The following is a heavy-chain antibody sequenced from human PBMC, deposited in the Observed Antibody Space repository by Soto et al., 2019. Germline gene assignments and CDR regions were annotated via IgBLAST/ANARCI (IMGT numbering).Heavy chain of an antibody. CDR3: AKSIVATIALDH. CDR1: GLDFINYA. D-gene: IGHD5-12*01. CDR2: ISGSAVST. Sequence: GGSLRLSCAVFGLDFINYARTWVLQAPGKGLEWVSAISGSAVSTYYADSVKGRFTISRDNSRNTLYLQMNSLRAEDTAVYYCAKSIVATIALDHWGQGTLVTVSS. V-gene: IGHV3-23*01. J-gene: IGHJ5*02.